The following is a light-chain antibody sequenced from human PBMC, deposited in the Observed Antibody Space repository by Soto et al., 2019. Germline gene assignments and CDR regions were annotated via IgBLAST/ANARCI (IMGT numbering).Light chain of an antibody. J-gene: IGKJ1*01. CDR3: QHYGSSLWT. Sequence: EIVVTQSPGTVSLSPGERATLSCRASQSVSSSYLAWYQQKPGQAPRLLIYGASSRATGIPDRFSGSGSGTDFTLTISRLEPEDFAVYYCQHYGSSLWTFGQGTKV. CDR1: QSVSSSY. CDR2: GAS. V-gene: IGKV3-20*01.